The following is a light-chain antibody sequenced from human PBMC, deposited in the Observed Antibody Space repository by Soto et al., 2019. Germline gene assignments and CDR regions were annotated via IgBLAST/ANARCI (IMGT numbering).Light chain of an antibody. J-gene: IGKJ4*01. CDR3: QQRSPGPLV. CDR2: DAS. CDR1: QSISYK. V-gene: IGKV3-11*01. Sequence: EIVLEQSPATLSLSPGERATLSCRASQSISYKLAWYQQKPGQAPRLLIYDASTRAPGIPARFSGSGSGTDFTLTISGLEPEDFAVYWCQQRSPGPLVFGRGTKVEIK.